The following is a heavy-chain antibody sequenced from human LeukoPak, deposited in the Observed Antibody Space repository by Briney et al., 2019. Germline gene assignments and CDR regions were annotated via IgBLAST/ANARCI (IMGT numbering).Heavy chain of an antibody. CDR3: ARDPVVPAALEV. V-gene: IGHV3-74*01. J-gene: IGHJ6*01. CDR1: GFTLGNYW. D-gene: IGHD2-2*01. CDR2: INDDGISA. Sequence: GGSLRLSCAASGFTLGNYWMHWVRQAPGKGLEWVARINDDGISASYADSVKGRFTISRDNAVNTVYLEMNSLRVEDTAVYYCARDPVVPAALEVWGQGSAVTVSS.